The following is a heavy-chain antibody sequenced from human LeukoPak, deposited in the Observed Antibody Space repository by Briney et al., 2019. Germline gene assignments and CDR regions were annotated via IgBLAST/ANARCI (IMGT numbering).Heavy chain of an antibody. J-gene: IGHJ4*02. D-gene: IGHD3-22*01. CDR1: GFTFSNYW. CDR2: IKKDGGEK. CDR3: TTDWTPNYYYDSSGYYY. V-gene: IGHV3-7*01. Sequence: GGSLRLSCAASGFTFSNYWMSWVRQAPGKGLEGVANIKKDGGEKYYVDSVKGRFTISRDNARNSLYLQMNSLRAEDTAVYYCTTDWTPNYYYDSSGYYYWGQGTLVTVSS.